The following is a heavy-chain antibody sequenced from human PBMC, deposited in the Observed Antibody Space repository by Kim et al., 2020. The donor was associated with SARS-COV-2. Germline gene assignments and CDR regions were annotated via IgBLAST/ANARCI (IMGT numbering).Heavy chain of an antibody. CDR2: ISADSGDT. CDR1: GYTFTDNG. J-gene: IGHJ3*02. D-gene: IGHD4-17*01. CDR3: VRDKDYSFDM. Sequence: ASVKVSCKTSGYTFTDNGLSWVRQAPGQGLERMGWISADSGDTKNAQKFQGRVTMTRDTSTSTAYMELRSLRSDDTAVYYCVRDKDYSFDMWGQGTKVTVSS. V-gene: IGHV1-18*01.